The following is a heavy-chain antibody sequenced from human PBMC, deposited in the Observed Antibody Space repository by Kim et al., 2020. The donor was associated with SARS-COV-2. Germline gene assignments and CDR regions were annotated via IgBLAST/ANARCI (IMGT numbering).Heavy chain of an antibody. CDR1: GGTFSSYA. V-gene: IGHV1-69*13. Sequence: SVKVSCKASGGTFSSYAISWVRQAPGQGLEWMGGIIPIFGTANYAQKFQGRVTITADESTSTAYMELSSLRSEDTAVYYCASSCSSTSCYGFPGYYYYGMDVWGQGTTVTVSS. CDR3: ASSCSSTSCYGFPGYYYYGMDV. CDR2: IIPIFGTA. D-gene: IGHD2-2*01. J-gene: IGHJ6*02.